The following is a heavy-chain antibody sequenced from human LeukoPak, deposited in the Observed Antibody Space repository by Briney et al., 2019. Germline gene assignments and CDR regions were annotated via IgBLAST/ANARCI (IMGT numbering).Heavy chain of an antibody. CDR3: AKRAFSGSYYSAFDV. J-gene: IGHJ3*01. V-gene: IGHV3-23*01. Sequence: GGSLRPSCTASGFTFSNYAMSWVRQAPGKGLEWVSAISGSGGNTYSADSVRGRFSISRDNSRNTLYLQMNSLRAEDTALYYCAKRAFSGSYYSAFDVWGQGTMVTVSS. D-gene: IGHD1-26*01. CDR1: GFTFSNYA. CDR2: ISGSGGNT.